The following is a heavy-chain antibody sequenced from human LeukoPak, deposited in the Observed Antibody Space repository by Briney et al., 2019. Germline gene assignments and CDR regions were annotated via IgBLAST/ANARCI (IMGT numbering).Heavy chain of an antibody. Sequence: GGSLRLSCAASGFTFDDHAMHWVRQAPGKGLEWVSGISWNSGSIGYADSVKGRFTISRDNAKNSLYLQMNSLRAEDTALYYCAKAISQWLLRPYGAFDIWGQGTMVTVSS. CDR3: AKAISQWLLRPYGAFDI. V-gene: IGHV3-9*01. CDR2: ISWNSGSI. J-gene: IGHJ3*02. CDR1: GFTFDDHA. D-gene: IGHD3-22*01.